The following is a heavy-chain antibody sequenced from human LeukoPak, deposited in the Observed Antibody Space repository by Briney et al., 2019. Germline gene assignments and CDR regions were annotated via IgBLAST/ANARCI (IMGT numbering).Heavy chain of an antibody. Sequence: ASVKLSCTASGDTFTNYDINWVRQAPGQGLEWMGWMNSNSGNTGYLQKFQDRVTMTRDTSITTAYMDLSSLTSEDTAVYLCARGGGYFDSSGYYLKAFDIWGQGTMVTVSS. CDR2: MNSNSGNT. J-gene: IGHJ3*02. V-gene: IGHV1-8*01. CDR1: GDTFTNYD. CDR3: ARGGGYFDSSGYYLKAFDI. D-gene: IGHD3-22*01.